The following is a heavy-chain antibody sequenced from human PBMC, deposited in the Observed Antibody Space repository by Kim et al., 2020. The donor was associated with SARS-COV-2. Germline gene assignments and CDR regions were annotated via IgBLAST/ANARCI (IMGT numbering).Heavy chain of an antibody. CDR3: ARDFKGMRYFDWPDNYYYYYGMDV. CDR1: GGSISSSNW. V-gene: IGHV4-4*02. J-gene: IGHJ6*02. D-gene: IGHD3-9*01. CDR2: IYHSGST. Sequence: SETLSLTCAVSGGSISSSNWWSWVRQPPGKGLEWIGEIYHSGSTNYNPSLKSRVTISVDKSKNQFSLKLSSVTAADTAVYYCARDFKGMRYFDWPDNYYYYYGMDVWGQGTTVTVSS.